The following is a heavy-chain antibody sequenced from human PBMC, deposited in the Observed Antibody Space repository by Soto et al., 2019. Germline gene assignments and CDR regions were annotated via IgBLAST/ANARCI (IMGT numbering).Heavy chain of an antibody. Sequence: VQLRESGPGLVKTLGTPSPTWAVSGGSISTITRWGWVPQPPGKGLQWIGEIYHSGSTNYNPSLKSRVTISVDKSKNQFSLELSSVTAADTAVYYCARDLGSCSSTSCRPFDYWGQGTLVTVSS. CDR3: ARDLGSCSSTSCRPFDY. CDR2: IYHSGST. CDR1: GGSISTITR. J-gene: IGHJ4*02. D-gene: IGHD2-2*03. V-gene: IGHV4-4*02.